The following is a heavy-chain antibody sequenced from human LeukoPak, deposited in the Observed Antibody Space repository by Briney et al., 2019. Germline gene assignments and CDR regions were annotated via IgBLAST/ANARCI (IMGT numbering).Heavy chain of an antibody. D-gene: IGHD4-23*01. V-gene: IGHV3-30-3*01. J-gene: IGHJ4*02. CDR1: GFTFSSYA. CDR3: ARHEPSYGINSPYFDY. Sequence: GALRLSCAASGFTFSSYAMYWVRQAPGKGLEWVAVISYDGSDKYYADSVKGRFTISRDNSKNTLYLQMNSLRGEDTAVYYCARHEPSYGINSPYFDYWGQGTLVTVSS. CDR2: ISYDGSDK.